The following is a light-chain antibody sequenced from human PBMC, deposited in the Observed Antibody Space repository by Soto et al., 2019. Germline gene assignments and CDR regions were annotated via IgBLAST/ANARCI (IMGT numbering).Light chain of an antibody. CDR1: SSDVGGYKY. CDR2: EVS. J-gene: IGLJ3*02. Sequence: QSVLTQPASVSGSPGQSITISCTGTSSDVGGYKYVSWYQQYPGKAPKLMIYEVSNRPSGVSNRFSGSKSGNTASLTISGLQAEDEADYYCSSYTSSSTLVFGGGTKLTV. V-gene: IGLV2-14*01. CDR3: SSYTSSSTLV.